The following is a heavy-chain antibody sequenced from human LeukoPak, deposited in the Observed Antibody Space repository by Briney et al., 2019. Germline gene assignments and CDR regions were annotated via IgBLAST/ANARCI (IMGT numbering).Heavy chain of an antibody. J-gene: IGHJ4*02. CDR1: GGSISSYY. CDR3: ARGREVFDY. Sequence: PSETLSLTCTVSGGSISSYYWSWIAQPPGKGLEWMGYIYYSGSTNYNPSLKSRVTISVDTSKNQFSLKLSSVTAADTAVYYCARGREVFDYWGQGTLVTVSS. V-gene: IGHV4-59*01. CDR2: IYYSGST.